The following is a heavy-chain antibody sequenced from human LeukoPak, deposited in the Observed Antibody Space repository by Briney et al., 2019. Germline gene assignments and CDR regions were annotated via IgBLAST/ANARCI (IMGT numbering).Heavy chain of an antibody. D-gene: IGHD7-27*01. CDR3: ASRKLGNDY. CDR1: GGSVSDYY. CDR2: IYHTGST. V-gene: IGHV4-59*02. Sequence: SPSETLSLTCTISGGSVSDYYWSWIRQSPGKGLGWIGYIYHTGSTSYSPSLKSRVTISADTSQNQFSLKLSSVTAADTAVYYCASRKLGNDYWGQGTLVTVSS. J-gene: IGHJ4*02.